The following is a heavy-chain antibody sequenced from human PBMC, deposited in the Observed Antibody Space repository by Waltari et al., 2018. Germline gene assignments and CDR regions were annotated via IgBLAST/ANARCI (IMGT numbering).Heavy chain of an antibody. CDR1: GFTFSSYD. CDR2: IGTAGDT. D-gene: IGHD6-13*01. V-gene: IGHV3-13*01. Sequence: EVQLVESGGGLVQPGGSLRLSCAASGFTFSSYDMHWVRQATGTGLEWVSAIGTAGDTYNPGSVKGRFTISRENAKNSLYLQMNSLRAGDTAVYYCARARGYTDAFDIWGQGTMVTVSS. J-gene: IGHJ3*02. CDR3: ARARGYTDAFDI.